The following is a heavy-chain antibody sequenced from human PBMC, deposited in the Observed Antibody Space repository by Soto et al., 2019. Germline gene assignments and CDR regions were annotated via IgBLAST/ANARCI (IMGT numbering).Heavy chain of an antibody. CDR2: ISPLFSTS. V-gene: IGHV1-69*06. Sequence: QVQLVQSGAEVKKPGSSVKVSCKASGATFNNYVISWVRQAPGQGLEWMGGISPLFSTSNYAQRFQGRVTITADKSTTTVHMELSSLRSEDTPVYYCARDRYCSGDSCYPLDYWGQGTLVTVSS. CDR1: GATFNNYV. CDR3: ARDRYCSGDSCYPLDY. D-gene: IGHD2-15*01. J-gene: IGHJ4*02.